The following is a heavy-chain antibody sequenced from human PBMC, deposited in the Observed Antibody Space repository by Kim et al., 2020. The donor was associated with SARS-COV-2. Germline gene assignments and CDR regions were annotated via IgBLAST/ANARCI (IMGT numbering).Heavy chain of an antibody. Sequence: SVQGRFTISRDNAKNSLYLQMNSLRAEDTALYYCANFDYDSSGYKGYFQHWGQGTLVTVSS. J-gene: IGHJ1*01. V-gene: IGHV3-9*01. CDR3: ANFDYDSSGYKGYFQH. D-gene: IGHD3-22*01.